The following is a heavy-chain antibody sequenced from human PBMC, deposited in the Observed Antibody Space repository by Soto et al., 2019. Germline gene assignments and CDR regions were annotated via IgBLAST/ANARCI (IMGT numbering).Heavy chain of an antibody. CDR2: ISYDGSNK. J-gene: IGHJ4*02. V-gene: IGHV3-30*18. D-gene: IGHD5-18*01. CDR1: GFTFSSYG. CDR3: AKDRVRYSYGKYYFDY. Sequence: LRLSCAASGFTFSSYGMHWVRQAPGKGLEWVAVISYDGSNKYYADSVKGRFTISRDNSKNTLYLQMNSLRAEDTAVYYCAKDRVRYSYGKYYFDYWGQGTLVTVSS.